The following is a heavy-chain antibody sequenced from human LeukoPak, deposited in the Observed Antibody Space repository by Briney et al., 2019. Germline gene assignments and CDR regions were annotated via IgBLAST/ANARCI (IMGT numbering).Heavy chain of an antibody. CDR1: GGSFSGYY. V-gene: IGHV4-34*01. Sequence: SETLSLTCAVYGGSFSGYYWSWIRQPPGKGLEWIGSIYHSGSTYCNPSLKSRVTISVDTSKNQFSLKLSSVTAADTAVYYCARRSSGYYYPFDYWGQGTLVTVSS. D-gene: IGHD3-22*01. CDR3: ARRSSGYYYPFDY. J-gene: IGHJ4*02. CDR2: IYHSGST.